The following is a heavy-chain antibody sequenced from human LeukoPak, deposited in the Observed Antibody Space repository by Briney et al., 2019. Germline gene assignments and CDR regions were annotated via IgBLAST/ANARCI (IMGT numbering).Heavy chain of an antibody. Sequence: GGSLRLSCAASGFTFSSYAMSWVRQAPGKGLEWVSTISGSGGATYYADSVKGRFTISRDNSKITLYLQMNGLRAEDTALFYCAKDYGGQFQHWGQGTLVTVSS. CDR2: ISGSGGAT. CDR1: GFTFSSYA. D-gene: IGHD4-23*01. J-gene: IGHJ1*01. CDR3: AKDYGGQFQH. V-gene: IGHV3-23*01.